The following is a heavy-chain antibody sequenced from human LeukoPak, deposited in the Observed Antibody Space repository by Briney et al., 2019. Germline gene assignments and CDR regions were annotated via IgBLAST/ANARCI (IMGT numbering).Heavy chain of an antibody. CDR1: GYSISSVYY. Sequence: KASETLSLTCNVSGYSISSVYYWGWIRQPPGKGLEWIGSIYDSGSTDYNPSLKSRVTISVDTSKNQFSLRLSSVTVADTAVYYCASVWGGSGYYYGPQREIDYWGQGTLVTVSS. J-gene: IGHJ4*02. CDR3: ASVWGGSGYYYGPQREIDY. V-gene: IGHV4-38-2*02. CDR2: IYDSGST. D-gene: IGHD3-22*01.